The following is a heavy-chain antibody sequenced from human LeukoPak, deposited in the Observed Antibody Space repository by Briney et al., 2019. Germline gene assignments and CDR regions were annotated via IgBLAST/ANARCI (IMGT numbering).Heavy chain of an antibody. CDR3: ARDETVRDDYYGMDV. CDR1: GGTFTTHA. Sequence: SVRVSCKASGGTFTTHAINWVRQAPGQGFEWMGRIIPMLDKANYGQKSQGRVTITAEKFTNTVYMELTSLRSEDTAVYYCARDETVRDDYYGMDVWGQGTTVTVSS. V-gene: IGHV1-69*10. CDR2: IIPMLDKA. J-gene: IGHJ6*02. D-gene: IGHD4-11*01.